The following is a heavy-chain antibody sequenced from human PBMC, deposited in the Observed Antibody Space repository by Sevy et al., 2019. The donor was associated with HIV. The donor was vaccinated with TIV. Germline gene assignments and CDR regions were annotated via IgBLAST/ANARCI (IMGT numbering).Heavy chain of an antibody. D-gene: IGHD2-8*01. CDR1: GFAPSTYG. V-gene: IGHV3-33*01. CDR2: IGYDGSNK. CDR3: ARDPRMYGDYLLAYFDY. Sequence: GGSLRLSCAASGFAPSTYGMHWVRQAPGKGLEWVAVIGYDGSNKYYADSVKGRFSISRDNSRNTRFLHMDSLRAEDTAVYYCARDPRMYGDYLLAYFDYWGQGTLVTVSS. J-gene: IGHJ4*02.